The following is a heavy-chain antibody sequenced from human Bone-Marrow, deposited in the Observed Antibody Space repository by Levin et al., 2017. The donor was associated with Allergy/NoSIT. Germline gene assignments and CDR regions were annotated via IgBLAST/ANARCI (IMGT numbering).Heavy chain of an antibody. CDR2: TSFDGRNK. V-gene: IGHV3-30*04. CDR3: ARVSGSSWYPYYFYGMDG. D-gene: IGHD6-13*01. Sequence: GGSLRLSCAGSEFNFSNYAMHWVRQAPGKGLEWVAVTSFDGRNKYYADSVKGRFTIFRDNSKNTLYVQMNSLRVEDTAVYYCARVSGSSWYPYYFYGMDGWGQGTAVTVSS. CDR1: EFNFSNYA. J-gene: IGHJ6*02.